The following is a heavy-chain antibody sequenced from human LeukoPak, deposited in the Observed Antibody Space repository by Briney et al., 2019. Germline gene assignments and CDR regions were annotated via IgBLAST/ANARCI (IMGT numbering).Heavy chain of an antibody. CDR1: GFTFTSSA. Sequence: SVKVSCKASGFTFTSSAVQWVRQARGQRLEWIGWIVVGSGNTNSAQKFQERVTITRDMSTSTAYVELSSLRSEDTAVYYCAAATGAIAGSYAFDIWGQGTMVTVSS. CDR2: IVVGSGNT. V-gene: IGHV1-58*01. J-gene: IGHJ3*02. CDR3: AAATGAIAGSYAFDI. D-gene: IGHD2-21*01.